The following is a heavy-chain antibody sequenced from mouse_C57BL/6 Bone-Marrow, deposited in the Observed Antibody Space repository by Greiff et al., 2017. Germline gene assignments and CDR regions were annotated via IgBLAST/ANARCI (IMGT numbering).Heavy chain of an antibody. CDR1: GFTFSSYA. J-gene: IGHJ4*01. V-gene: IGHV5-4*03. CDR3: AKKLNYDYGPYYAMDY. CDR2: ISDGGSYT. Sequence: EVKLVESGGGLVKPGGSLKLSCAASGFTFSSYAMSWVRQTPEKRLEWVATISDGGSYTYYPDNVKGRFTISRDNAKNNLYLQMSHLKSEDTAMYYCAKKLNYDYGPYYAMDYWGQGTSVTVSS. D-gene: IGHD2-4*01.